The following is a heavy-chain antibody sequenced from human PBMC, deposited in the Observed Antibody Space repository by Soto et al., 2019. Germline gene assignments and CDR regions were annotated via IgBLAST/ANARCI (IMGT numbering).Heavy chain of an antibody. D-gene: IGHD3-16*02. J-gene: IGHJ4*02. CDR2: ISYDGSNK. CDR1: GFTFSSYA. V-gene: IGHV3-30-3*01. Sequence: VQLEEFGGGVVQPGRSLRLSCAASGFTFSSYAMHWVRQAPGKGLEWVAVISYDGSNKYYADSVKGRFTISRDNSKNTLYLQMNSLRAEDTAVYYCARELYQTTGPFDYWGQGTLVTVSS. CDR3: ARELYQTTGPFDY.